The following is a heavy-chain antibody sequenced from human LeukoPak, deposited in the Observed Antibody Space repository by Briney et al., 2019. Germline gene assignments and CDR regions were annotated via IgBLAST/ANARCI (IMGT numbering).Heavy chain of an antibody. CDR1: GGSISSGDYY. Sequence: PSQTLSLTCTVSGGSISSGDYYWSWIRQPPGKGLEWIGYIYYSGSTYYNPSLKSRVTISVDTSKNQFSLKLSSVTAADTAVYYCARGKWVAAAGMLDCWGQGTLVTVSS. D-gene: IGHD6-13*01. CDR3: ARGKWVAAAGMLDC. V-gene: IGHV4-30-4*08. CDR2: IYYSGST. J-gene: IGHJ4*02.